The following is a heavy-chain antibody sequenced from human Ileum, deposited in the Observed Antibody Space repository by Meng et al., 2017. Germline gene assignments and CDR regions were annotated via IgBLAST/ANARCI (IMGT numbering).Heavy chain of an antibody. V-gene: IGHV4-4*02. Sequence: QVQLQESGPGLVKPSGTLSLTCAVSGGSISSSIWWSWVRQPPEKGLEWIGEIHHSGTTNYSPSLKSRLTISVDKSKNQFSLKLQSVTAADTAVYFCARGVASGSHYNTYWGQGSLVTVSS. CDR3: ARGVASGSHYNTY. J-gene: IGHJ4*02. D-gene: IGHD3-10*01. CDR1: GGSISSSIW. CDR2: IHHSGTT.